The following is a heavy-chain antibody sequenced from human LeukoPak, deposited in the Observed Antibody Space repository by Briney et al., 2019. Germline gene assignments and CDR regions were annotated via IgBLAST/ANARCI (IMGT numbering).Heavy chain of an antibody. D-gene: IGHD5-12*01. Sequence: PGRSLRLSCAASGFTFSSYAMHWVRQAPGKGLEWVAVISYDGSNKYYAVSVKGRFTISRDNSKNTLYLQMNSLRAEDTAVYYCARGYSGYDFDYWGQGTLVTVSS. V-gene: IGHV3-30*04. CDR3: ARGYSGYDFDY. J-gene: IGHJ4*02. CDR2: ISYDGSNK. CDR1: GFTFSSYA.